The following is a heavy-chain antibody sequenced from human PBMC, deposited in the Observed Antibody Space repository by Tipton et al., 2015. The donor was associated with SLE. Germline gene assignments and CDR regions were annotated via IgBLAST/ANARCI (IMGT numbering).Heavy chain of an antibody. D-gene: IGHD1-1*01. CDR3: ARVPGLERSYFYYYYMDV. V-gene: IGHV4-59*01. J-gene: IGHJ6*03. CDR2: IDYTANP. Sequence: TLSLTCTVSGGSIGSFYWSWIRQPPGKGLEWIGNIDYTANPNYSPSLKSRVTISIDTSTNHFSLKLRSVTAADTAVYYCARVPGLERSYFYYYYMDVWGKGTTVTVSS. CDR1: GGSIGSFY.